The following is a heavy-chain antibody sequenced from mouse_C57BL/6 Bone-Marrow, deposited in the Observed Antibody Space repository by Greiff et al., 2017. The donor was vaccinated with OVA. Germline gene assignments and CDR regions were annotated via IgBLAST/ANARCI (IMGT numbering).Heavy chain of an antibody. J-gene: IGHJ4*01. CDR2: IDPSDSYT. D-gene: IGHD2-1*01. Sequence: QVQLKQPGAELVMPGASVKLSCKASGYTFTSYWMHWVKQRPGQGLEWIGEIDPSDSYTNYNQKFKGKSTLTVDKSSSTAYMQLSSLTSEDSAVYYCARHPLYGKKGLDYWGQGTSVTVSS. V-gene: IGHV1-69*01. CDR3: ARHPLYGKKGLDY. CDR1: GYTFTSYW.